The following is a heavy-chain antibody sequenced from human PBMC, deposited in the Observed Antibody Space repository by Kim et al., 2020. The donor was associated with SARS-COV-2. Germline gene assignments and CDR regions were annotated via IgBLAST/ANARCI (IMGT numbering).Heavy chain of an antibody. J-gene: IGHJ4*02. V-gene: IGHV3-21*01. CDR3: ARGGSYGGYYFDY. Sequence: YADSVKGRFTISRDNAKNSLYLQMNSLRAEDTAVYYCARGGSYGGYYFDYWGQGTLVTVSS. D-gene: IGHD5-18*01.